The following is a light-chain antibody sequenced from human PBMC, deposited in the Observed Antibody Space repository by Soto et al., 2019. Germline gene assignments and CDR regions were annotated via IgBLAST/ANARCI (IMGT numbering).Light chain of an antibody. CDR1: TNLDYNF. Sequence: QSVLTQPPSASGSPGQSVAISCSGSTNLDYNFVSWYQNHPGKAHKLIIYVTIKRPSGVPDRFSGSKSGNTASLAVSGLQAEDEADYYCSSYAVNSNLDVIFGGGTKLTVL. CDR3: SSYAVNSNLDVI. CDR2: VTI. V-gene: IGLV2-8*01. J-gene: IGLJ2*01.